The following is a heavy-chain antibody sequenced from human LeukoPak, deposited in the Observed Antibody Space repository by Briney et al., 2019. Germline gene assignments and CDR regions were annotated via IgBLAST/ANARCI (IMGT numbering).Heavy chain of an antibody. Sequence: SETLSLTCTVSGDSISGSIYHWGWIRQPPAKGLEWLGTVFHTGSAFYNPSLRGRTTVSVDTSKNQFSLKLTSVTAAGTAVYYCAREPDAWGQGTLVAVSS. V-gene: IGHV4-39*07. CDR1: GDSISGSIYH. CDR2: VFHTGSA. J-gene: IGHJ5*02. CDR3: AREPDA.